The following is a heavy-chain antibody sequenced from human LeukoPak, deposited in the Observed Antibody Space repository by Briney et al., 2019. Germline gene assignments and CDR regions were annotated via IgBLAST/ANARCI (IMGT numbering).Heavy chain of an antibody. V-gene: IGHV3-21*01. Sequence: GGSLRLSCAASGFTLSGYSMNWVRQAPGKGLEWVSSISSSSSYIYYADSVKGRFTISRDNAKNSLYLQVNSLRAEDTAVYYCARYRPPYYDILTGYSLGDNWFDPWGQGTLVTVSS. CDR3: ARYRPPYYDILTGYSLGDNWFDP. D-gene: IGHD3-9*01. CDR2: ISSSSSYI. J-gene: IGHJ5*02. CDR1: GFTLSGYS.